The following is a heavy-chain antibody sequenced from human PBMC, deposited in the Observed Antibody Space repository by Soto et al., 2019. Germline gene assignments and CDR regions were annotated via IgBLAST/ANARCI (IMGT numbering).Heavy chain of an antibody. Sequence: ASVKVSCKASGYTFTSYGISWVRQAPGQGLEWMGWISAYNGNTNYAQKLQGRVTMTTDTSTSTAYMELRSLRSDDTAVYYCARLELAWGGDGAFDIWGQGTMVTVSS. V-gene: IGHV1-18*01. CDR1: GYTFTSYG. CDR3: ARLELAWGGDGAFDI. D-gene: IGHD4-17*01. J-gene: IGHJ3*02. CDR2: ISAYNGNT.